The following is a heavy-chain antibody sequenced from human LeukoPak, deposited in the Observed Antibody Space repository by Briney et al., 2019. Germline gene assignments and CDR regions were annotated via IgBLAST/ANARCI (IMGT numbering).Heavy chain of an antibody. J-gene: IGHJ4*02. Sequence: SETLSLTCAVYVGSFSGYYWSWIRQPPGKGLEWIGEINHSGSTNYNSSLKSRVTISVDTSKNQFSLKLSSVTAADTAVYYCARRRAYGSGSYNFDYWGQGTLVTVSS. CDR3: ARRRAYGSGSYNFDY. CDR1: VGSFSGYY. CDR2: INHSGST. D-gene: IGHD3-10*01. V-gene: IGHV4-34*01.